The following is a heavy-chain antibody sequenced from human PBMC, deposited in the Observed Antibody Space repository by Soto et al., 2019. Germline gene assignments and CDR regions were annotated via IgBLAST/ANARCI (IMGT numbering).Heavy chain of an antibody. CDR2: IHPSDFDT. CDR1: GYSFTSYW. D-gene: IGHD5-12*01. J-gene: IGHJ5*02. CDR3: AIHSTGYEDS. V-gene: IGHV5-51*01. Sequence: PGESLKISCKGSGYSFTSYWIGWVRQMPGKGLEWMGIIHPSDFDTRYSPSFQGQVTISADKPISTAYLQWNSLRASDTAMYYCAIHSTGYEDSWGQGTLVTVSS.